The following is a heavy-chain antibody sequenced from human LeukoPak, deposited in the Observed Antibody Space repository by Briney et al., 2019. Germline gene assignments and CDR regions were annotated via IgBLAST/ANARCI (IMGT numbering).Heavy chain of an antibody. CDR1: GYTFIDYY. Sequence: ASVKVSCKTSGYTFIDYYLHWVRQAPGQSFEYMGIINPAGGSTSYHHKFQGRVTMTRESSTTTIYMELSSLTFEDTAVYYCARRHLGPTSAPFDSWGQGTLVTVSS. D-gene: IGHD1-26*01. CDR3: ARRHLGPTSAPFDS. V-gene: IGHV1-46*01. CDR2: INPAGGST. J-gene: IGHJ4*02.